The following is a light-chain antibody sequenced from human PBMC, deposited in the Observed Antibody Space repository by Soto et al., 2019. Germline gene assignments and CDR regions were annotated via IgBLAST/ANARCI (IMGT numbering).Light chain of an antibody. CDR2: GAS. V-gene: IGKV3-15*01. CDR1: QSVSNN. CDR3: QQYNTWPRT. J-gene: IGKJ1*01. Sequence: EIVMTQSPATLSVSPGERATLSCRASQSVSNNLAWYQQKPGQAPRLLIYGASTRATGIPARFSGSGSGTEFTLTVSSLQSEDFAVYSCQQYNTWPRTFGPGTKVQIK.